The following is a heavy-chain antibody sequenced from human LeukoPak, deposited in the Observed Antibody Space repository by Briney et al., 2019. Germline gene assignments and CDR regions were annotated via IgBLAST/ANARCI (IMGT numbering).Heavy chain of an antibody. D-gene: IGHD5-18*01. CDR2: IKQDGSEK. CDR1: GFTFSSYW. CDR3: ARGGIGDTAMVPDY. V-gene: IGHV3-7*01. J-gene: IGHJ4*02. Sequence: GGSLRLSCAASGFTFSSYWMSWVRQAPGKGLEWVAHIKQDGSEKYYVDSVKGRFTISRDNAKNSLYLQMNSLRAEDTAVYYCARGGIGDTAMVPDYWGQGTLVTVSS.